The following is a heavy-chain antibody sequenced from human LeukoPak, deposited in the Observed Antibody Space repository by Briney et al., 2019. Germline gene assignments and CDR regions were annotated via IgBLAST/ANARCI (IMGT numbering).Heavy chain of an antibody. CDR2: ITNSGTTI. CDR1: GFTFSDYN. CDR3: ARSIGLTGGGVDV. Sequence: GGSLRLSCAASGFTFSDYNMNWVRQAPGKGLEWVSHITNSGTTIHYADSVKGRFTISRDNAKNSLYLQMNSLRAEDTAVYYCARSIGLTGGGVDVWGQGTTVTVSS. D-gene: IGHD3-9*01. V-gene: IGHV3-11*01. J-gene: IGHJ6*02.